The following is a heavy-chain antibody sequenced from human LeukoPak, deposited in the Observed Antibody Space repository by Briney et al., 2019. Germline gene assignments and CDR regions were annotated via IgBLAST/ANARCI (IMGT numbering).Heavy chain of an antibody. CDR3: ARIRTPVATIDY. CDR1: GGSITTYY. V-gene: IGHV4-39*01. CDR2: IYYSGST. Sequence: SETLSLTCTVSGGSITTYYWSWIRQPPGKGLEWIGSIYYSGSTYYNPSLKSRVTISVDTSKNQFSLKLSSVTAADTAVYYCARIRTPVATIDYWGQGTLATVSS. J-gene: IGHJ4*02. D-gene: IGHD5-12*01.